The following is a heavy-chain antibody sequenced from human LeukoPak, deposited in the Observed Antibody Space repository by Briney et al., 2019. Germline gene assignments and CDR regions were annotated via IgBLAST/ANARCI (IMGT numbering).Heavy chain of an antibody. V-gene: IGHV3-7*04. D-gene: IGHD1-26*01. CDR2: IKQDGTEK. J-gene: IGHJ4*02. CDR3: ARGVGATHFDY. CDR1: GFTFSSYW. Sequence: PGGSLRLSCVASGFTFSSYWMSWVRQAPGKGLEWVAIIKQDGTEKYYVDSVKGRFTISRDNAKNSLYLQMNSLTAEDTAVYYCARGVGATHFDYWGQGTLVTVSS.